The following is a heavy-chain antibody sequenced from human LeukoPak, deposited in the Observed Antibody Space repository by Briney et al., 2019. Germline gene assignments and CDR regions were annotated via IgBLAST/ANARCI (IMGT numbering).Heavy chain of an antibody. J-gene: IGHJ6*03. CDR1: GYPFTSYD. V-gene: IGHV1-8*02. Sequence: ASVKVSCKASGYPFTSYDINWVRQATGQGLEWMGWINPNSGSTDSAQKFQGRVTMTANTSISTAYMELNNLRSEDTAVYYCARDSLVAYSSGWYYYYMDVWGKGTTVTVSS. CDR3: ARDSLVAYSSGWYYYYMDV. D-gene: IGHD6-19*01. CDR2: INPNSGST.